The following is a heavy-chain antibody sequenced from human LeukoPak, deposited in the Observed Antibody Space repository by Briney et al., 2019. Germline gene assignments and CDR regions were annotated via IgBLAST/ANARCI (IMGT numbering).Heavy chain of an antibody. CDR2: ISYDGSNK. CDR3: AREYYDFWSGFGMVSYYYYGMDV. CDR1: GFTFSSYA. D-gene: IGHD3-3*01. J-gene: IGHJ6*02. Sequence: GGSLRLSCAASGFTFSSYAMHWVRQAPGKGLEWVAVISYDGSNKYYADSVKGRLTISRDNSKNTLYLQMNSLRAEDTAVYYCAREYYDFWSGFGMVSYYYYGMDVWGQGTTVTVSS. V-gene: IGHV3-30*04.